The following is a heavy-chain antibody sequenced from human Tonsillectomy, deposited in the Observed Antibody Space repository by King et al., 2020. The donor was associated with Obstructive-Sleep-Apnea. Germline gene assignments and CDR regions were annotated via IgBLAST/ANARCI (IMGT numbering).Heavy chain of an antibody. CDR1: GFTFSNAW. V-gene: IGHV3-15*01. D-gene: IGHD3-3*01. Sequence: VQLVESGGGLVKPGGSLRLSCAASGFTFSNAWMSWVRQAPGKGLEWVGRIKSKTDGGTTDYAEPVKGRFTISRDDSKNTLYLQMNSLKTEDTAVYYCTTDPRVFGVVIHFGGQGTLVTVSS. J-gene: IGHJ4*02. CDR2: IKSKTDGGTT. CDR3: TTDPRVFGVVIHF.